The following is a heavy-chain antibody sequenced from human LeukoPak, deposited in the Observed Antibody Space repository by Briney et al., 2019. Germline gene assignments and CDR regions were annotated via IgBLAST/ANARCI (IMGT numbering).Heavy chain of an antibody. CDR1: GYTFTSYD. D-gene: IGHD5-12*01. Sequence: ASVKVSCTASGYTFTSYDINWVRQTTVQGLEWMGWMNPNSGNTGYAQKFQGRVTITRNTYTSTAYMELSSLRSEDTAVYYCARGRSSGYAPWSQGSLVTVSS. V-gene: IGHV1-8*03. CDR2: MNPNSGNT. J-gene: IGHJ5*02. CDR3: ARGRSSGYAP.